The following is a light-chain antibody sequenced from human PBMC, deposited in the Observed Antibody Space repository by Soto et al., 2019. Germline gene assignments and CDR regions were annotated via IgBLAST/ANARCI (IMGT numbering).Light chain of an antibody. CDR1: QSVNKY. V-gene: IGKV3-11*01. CDR2: DAS. CDR3: QQRTNWPPIT. J-gene: IGKJ5*01. Sequence: EIVLTQSPATLSLSPGERATLSCRASQSVNKYLVWYQQKPGQAPGLLIYDASKRATGTPYRFSGSGSGTDFALTISSLEPEDFAVYYCQQRTNWPPITFGQGTRLEIK.